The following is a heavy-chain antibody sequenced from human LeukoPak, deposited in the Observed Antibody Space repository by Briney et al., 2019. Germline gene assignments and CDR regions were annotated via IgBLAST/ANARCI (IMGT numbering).Heavy chain of an antibody. CDR1: GFTFNTHG. V-gene: IGHV3-30*02. Sequence: GALRLSCVASGFTFNTHGMHWVRQAPGKGLEWVAFIQFDGSKIDYADSVKGRFTISRDNSKNTLYLQMNSLRAEDTAVYYCAREQKTAMGTYYFDYWGQGTLVTVSS. D-gene: IGHD5-18*01. CDR2: IQFDGSKI. CDR3: AREQKTAMGTYYFDY. J-gene: IGHJ4*02.